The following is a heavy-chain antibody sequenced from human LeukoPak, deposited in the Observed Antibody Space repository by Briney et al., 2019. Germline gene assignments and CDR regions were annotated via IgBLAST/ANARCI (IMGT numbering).Heavy chain of an antibody. J-gene: IGHJ4*02. CDR3: AAGYCSSTSRYNPYYFDY. CDR2: ISGSGDST. Sequence: GGSLRLSCAASGFTFSSYAMSWVRQAPGKGLEWVSAISGSGDSTYYADSVKGRFTISRDNSKNTLYLQMNSLRAEDTAVYYCAAGYCSSTSRYNPYYFDYWGQGTLVTVSS. D-gene: IGHD2-2*02. CDR1: GFTFSSYA. V-gene: IGHV3-23*01.